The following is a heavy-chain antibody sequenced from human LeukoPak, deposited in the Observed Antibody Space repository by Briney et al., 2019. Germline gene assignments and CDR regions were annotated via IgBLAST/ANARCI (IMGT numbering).Heavy chain of an antibody. V-gene: IGHV1-46*01. Sequence: WASVKVSCKASGGTFSSYAISWVRQAPGQGLEWMGIINPSGGSTSYAQKFQGRVTMTRDTSTSTVYMELSSLRSEDTAVYYCARGPDILTGYSLRGFDYWGQGTLVTVSS. D-gene: IGHD3-9*01. J-gene: IGHJ4*02. CDR2: INPSGGST. CDR1: GGTFSSYA. CDR3: ARGPDILTGYSLRGFDY.